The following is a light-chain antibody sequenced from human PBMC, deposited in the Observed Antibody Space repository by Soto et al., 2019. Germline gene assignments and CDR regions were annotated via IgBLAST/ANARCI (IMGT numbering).Light chain of an antibody. Sequence: EIVMTQSPATISASPGERVTLSCRATQSVTYNVAWYQKKPGQHPRILIYGASTRATAIPARFSGSGSGTEFNLTISRLQSEDFAIYYCQQYNNWPITFGQGTRLDIK. CDR3: QQYNNWPIT. J-gene: IGKJ5*01. V-gene: IGKV3-15*01. CDR2: GAS. CDR1: QSVTYN.